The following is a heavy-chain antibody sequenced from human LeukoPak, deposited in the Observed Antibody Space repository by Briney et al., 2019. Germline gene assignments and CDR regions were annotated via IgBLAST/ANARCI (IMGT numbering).Heavy chain of an antibody. CDR3: ARYPGAAAGTTPYYFDY. D-gene: IGHD6-13*01. CDR2: INHSGST. CDR1: GGSISSSSYY. Sequence: SETLSLTCTVSGGSISSSSYYWGWIRQPPGKGLEWIGEINHSGSTNYNPSLKSRVTISVDTSKNQFSLKLSSVTAADTAVYYCARYPGAAAGTTPYYFDYWGQGTLVTVSS. J-gene: IGHJ4*02. V-gene: IGHV4-39*01.